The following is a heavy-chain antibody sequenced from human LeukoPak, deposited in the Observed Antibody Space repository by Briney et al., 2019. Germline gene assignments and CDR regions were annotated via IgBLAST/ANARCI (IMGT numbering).Heavy chain of an antibody. CDR3: ARARYVPGFGVGIFDY. V-gene: IGHV4-39*07. CDR1: GGSISSSSFY. CDR2: IYSSGST. Sequence: SETLSLTCTVSGGSISSSSFYWGWIRQPPGKELQCIGIIYSSGSTSYNPSLKSRVTISVDTSKNQFSLKLSSVTAADTAVYYCARARYVPGFGVGIFDYWGQGTLVTVSS. J-gene: IGHJ4*02. D-gene: IGHD3-3*01.